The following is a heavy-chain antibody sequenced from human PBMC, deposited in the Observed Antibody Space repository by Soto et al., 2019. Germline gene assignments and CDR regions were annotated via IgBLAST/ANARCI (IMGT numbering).Heavy chain of an antibody. V-gene: IGHV5-10-1*01. Sequence: GESLKISCKGSGYSFTSHWISWVRQMPGKGLEWMGRIDPSDSYTNYSPSFQGHVTISADKSISTAYLQWSSLKASDTAMYYCASPLTLNYYGSGSYGMDVWGQGTTVTV. CDR3: ASPLTLNYYGSGSYGMDV. D-gene: IGHD3-10*01. J-gene: IGHJ6*02. CDR1: GYSFTSHW. CDR2: IDPSDSYT.